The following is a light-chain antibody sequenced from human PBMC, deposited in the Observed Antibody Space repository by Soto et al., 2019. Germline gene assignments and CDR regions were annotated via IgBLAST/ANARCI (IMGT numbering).Light chain of an antibody. Sequence: DIQMTQSPSTLSASVGDRVTITCRASQSISSWLAWYQQKPGKAPKLLIYKASSLESGVPSRFSGSGSGTEFTLTISSPQPDDFATYYCQQYESYSRTFGQGTKVDIK. CDR1: QSISSW. CDR2: KAS. V-gene: IGKV1-5*03. J-gene: IGKJ1*01. CDR3: QQYESYSRT.